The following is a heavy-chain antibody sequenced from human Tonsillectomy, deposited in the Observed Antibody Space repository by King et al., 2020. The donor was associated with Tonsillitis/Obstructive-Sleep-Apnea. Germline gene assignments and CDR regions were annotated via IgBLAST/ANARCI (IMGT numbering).Heavy chain of an antibody. CDR2: IYSGGIT. Sequence: VQLVESGGGLIQPGGSLRLSCAASGFTVSSNYMSWVRQVPGKGLEWVSIIYSGGITYYADSVKGRFTISRDNSKNTLYLQMNSLRAGDTAVYYCASGGDAXNSGFDYWGQGTXVTVSS. D-gene: IGHD5-24*01. CDR1: GFTVSSNY. J-gene: IGHJ4*02. V-gene: IGHV3-53*01. CDR3: ASGGDAXNSGFDY.